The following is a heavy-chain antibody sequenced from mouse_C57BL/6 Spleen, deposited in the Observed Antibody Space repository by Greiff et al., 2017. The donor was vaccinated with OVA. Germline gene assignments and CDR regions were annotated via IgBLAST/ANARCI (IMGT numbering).Heavy chain of an antibody. CDR2: ISYDGSN. Sequence: VQLKESGPGLVKPSQSLSLTCSVTGYSITSGYYWNWIRQFPGNKLEWMGYISYDGSNNYNPSLKNRISITRDTSKNQFFLKLNSVTTEDTATYYCASGKLGFAYWGQGTLVTVSA. J-gene: IGHJ3*01. CDR1: GYSITSGYY. CDR3: ASGKLGFAY. V-gene: IGHV3-6*01.